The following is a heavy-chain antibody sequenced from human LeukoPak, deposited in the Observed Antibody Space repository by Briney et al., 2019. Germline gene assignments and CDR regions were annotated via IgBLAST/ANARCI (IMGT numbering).Heavy chain of an antibody. CDR1: GFTFSSSG. CDR3: ARAGGYCSGGSCYRGYSWFDP. CDR2: ILYNGSNK. D-gene: IGHD2-15*01. J-gene: IGHJ5*02. Sequence: PGGSLRLSCAASGFTFSSSGMHWVRQAPGKGLEWVAVILYNGSNKYYADSGKVRFTISRDNSQNTLYLQMNSLRVEDTAVYYCARAGGYCSGGSCYRGYSWFDPWGQGTLVTVSS. V-gene: IGHV3-33*01.